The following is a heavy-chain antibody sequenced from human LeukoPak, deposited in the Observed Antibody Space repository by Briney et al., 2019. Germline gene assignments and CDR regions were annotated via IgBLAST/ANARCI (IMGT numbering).Heavy chain of an antibody. CDR2: VSHSGST. Sequence: PSETLSLTCTVSGGSISGGYYWSWIRQHPGKGLEWIGYVSHSGSTYYNPSLESRLSISVDTSKNQFSLKLSSVTAADTAVYFCARAPRGYSGYDFSYWFDPWGQGTLVTVSS. D-gene: IGHD5-12*01. V-gene: IGHV4-31*03. CDR1: GGSISGGYY. J-gene: IGHJ5*02. CDR3: ARAPRGYSGYDFSYWFDP.